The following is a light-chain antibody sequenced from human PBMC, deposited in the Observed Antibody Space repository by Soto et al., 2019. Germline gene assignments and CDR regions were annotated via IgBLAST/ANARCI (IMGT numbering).Light chain of an antibody. CDR3: SSFVDGTSYV. V-gene: IGLV2-8*01. Sequence: QSALTQPPSVSGSPGQSVTISCTGTSSDVGAFNYVSRYQHHPGKVPKFLIYEVNKRPSGVPDRFSGSKSGNTASLTVSGLQPEDEAEYFCSSFVDGTSYVFGTGTKLTVL. CDR1: SSDVGAFNY. CDR2: EVN. J-gene: IGLJ1*01.